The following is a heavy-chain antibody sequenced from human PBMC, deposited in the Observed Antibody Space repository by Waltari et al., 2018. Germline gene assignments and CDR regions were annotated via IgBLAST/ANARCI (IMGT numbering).Heavy chain of an antibody. CDR1: GYTFTGSY. J-gene: IGHJ3*02. Sequence: QVQLVQSGAGVKKPGASVKVSCKASGYTFTGSYMHWGRQSPGQGLEWMGRINPNSGGTNYAQKFQGRVTMTRDTSISTAYMELSRLRSDDTAVYYCARDSSGYRREAFDIWGQGTMVTVSS. D-gene: IGHD3-22*01. V-gene: IGHV1-2*06. CDR2: INPNSGGT. CDR3: ARDSSGYRREAFDI.